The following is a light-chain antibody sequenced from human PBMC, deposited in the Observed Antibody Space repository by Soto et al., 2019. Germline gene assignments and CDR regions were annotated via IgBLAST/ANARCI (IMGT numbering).Light chain of an antibody. J-gene: IGKJ1*01. CDR3: QQYSDWPRT. Sequence: EIVLTQSPATLSVSPGERATLSCRASESVRTSLAWYQQKPGRSPSLLIYGASNRATGLPARFSGSGSGTEFTLTISSLQSEDFAVYYCQQYSDWPRTFGQGTKLEVK. V-gene: IGKV3-15*01. CDR1: ESVRTS. CDR2: GAS.